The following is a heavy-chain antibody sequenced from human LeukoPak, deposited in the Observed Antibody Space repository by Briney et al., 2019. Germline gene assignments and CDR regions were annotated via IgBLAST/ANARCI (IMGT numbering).Heavy chain of an antibody. Sequence: GGSLRLSCAASGFTFSSYWMHWVRQAPGKGLVWVSRINSDGSSTSYAHSVKGRFTISRDNAKNTLYLQMNSLRAEDTAVYYCAREITLYDSSGYYLYYFDYWGQGTLVTVSS. D-gene: IGHD3-22*01. CDR2: INSDGSST. CDR3: AREITLYDSSGYYLYYFDY. J-gene: IGHJ4*02. CDR1: GFTFSSYW. V-gene: IGHV3-74*01.